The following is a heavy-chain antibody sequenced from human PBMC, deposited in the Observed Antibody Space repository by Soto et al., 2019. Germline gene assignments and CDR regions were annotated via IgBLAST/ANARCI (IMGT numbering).Heavy chain of an antibody. J-gene: IGHJ4*02. Sequence: QVQLVQSGAEVKKPGASMKVSCKASGFTFTSYGISWVRQAPGQGLEWMGWVGAYNGNTHYAQKLQGRVTMTTATATTPAYMELRSLRSDDTAVYYCSRGGSSWQPHADYMGQGTLVTVSS. CDR3: SRGGSSWQPHADY. D-gene: IGHD6-13*01. CDR1: GFTFTSYG. V-gene: IGHV1-18*01. CDR2: VGAYNGNT.